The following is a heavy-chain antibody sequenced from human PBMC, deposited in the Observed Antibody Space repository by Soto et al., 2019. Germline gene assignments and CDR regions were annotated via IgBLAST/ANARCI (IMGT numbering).Heavy chain of an antibody. J-gene: IGHJ6*02. Sequence: QVQLVQSGAEVKKPGASVKVSCKASGYTFTSYGISWVRQAPGQGLECMGWISDYNGNTNYEQKLQGRDTMTTDTSTRTAYMELMSLRYDETAVYYCAMNEGAARPSYYYGMDVWGQGTTVTVSS. CDR2: ISDYNGNT. V-gene: IGHV1-18*04. CDR3: AMNEGAARPSYYYGMDV. CDR1: GYTFTSYG. D-gene: IGHD6-6*01.